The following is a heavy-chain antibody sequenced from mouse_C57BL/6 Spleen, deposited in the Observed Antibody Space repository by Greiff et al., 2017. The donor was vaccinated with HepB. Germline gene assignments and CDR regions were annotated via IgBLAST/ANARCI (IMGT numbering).Heavy chain of an antibody. Sequence: QVQLKQSGAELMKPGASVKLSCKATGYTFTGYWIEWVKQRPGHGLEWIGEILPGSGSTNYNEKFKGKATFTADTSSNTAYMQLSSLTTEDSAIYYCARTPLFITTVVVPFDVWGTGTTVTVSS. CDR1: GYTFTGYW. D-gene: IGHD1-1*01. J-gene: IGHJ1*03. V-gene: IGHV1-9*01. CDR3: ARTPLFITTVVVPFDV. CDR2: ILPGSGST.